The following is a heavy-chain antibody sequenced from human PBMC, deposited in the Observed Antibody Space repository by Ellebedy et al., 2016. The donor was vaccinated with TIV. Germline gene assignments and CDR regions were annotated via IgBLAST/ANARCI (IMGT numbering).Heavy chain of an antibody. Sequence: PGGSLRLSCAASGFNFNNYAMSWVRQAPGKGLEWVSTISHTGSRTYYANSVEGRFIISRDTSKRTLYLQMNSLRAEDTAVYYCAKGRGGGSDSSAPRYYFDSWGLGTLVTVSS. CDR3: AKGRGGGSDSSAPRYYFDS. CDR2: ISHTGSRT. V-gene: IGHV3-23*01. D-gene: IGHD6-19*01. CDR1: GFNFNNYA. J-gene: IGHJ4*02.